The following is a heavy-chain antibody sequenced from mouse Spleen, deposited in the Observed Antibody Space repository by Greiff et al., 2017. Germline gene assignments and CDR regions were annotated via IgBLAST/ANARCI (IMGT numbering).Heavy chain of an antibody. CDR2: IDPSDSYT. CDR3: ARRELGRFDY. J-gene: IGHJ2*01. Sequence: QVQLQQPGAELVKPGASVKLSCKASGYTFTSYWMQWVKQRPGQGLEWIGEIDPSDSYTNYNQKFKGKATLTVDTSSSTAYMQLSSLTSEDSAVYYCARRELGRFDYWGQGTTLTVSS. V-gene: IGHV1-50*01. D-gene: IGHD4-1*01. CDR1: GYTFTSYW.